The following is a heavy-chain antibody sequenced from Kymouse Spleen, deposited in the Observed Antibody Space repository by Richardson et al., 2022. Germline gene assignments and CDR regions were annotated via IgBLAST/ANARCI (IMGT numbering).Heavy chain of an antibody. CDR2: IRSKANSYAT. D-gene: IGHD1-7*01. V-gene: IGHV3-73*02. J-gene: IGHJ4*02. CDR1: GFTFSGSA. CDR3: TIYNWNYGAFDY. Sequence: EVQLVESGGGLVQPGGSLKLSCAASGFTFSGSAMHWVRQASGKGLEWVGRIRSKANSYATAYAASVKGRFTISRDDSKNTAYLQMNSLKTEDTAVYYCTIYNWNYGAFDYWGQGTLVTVSS.